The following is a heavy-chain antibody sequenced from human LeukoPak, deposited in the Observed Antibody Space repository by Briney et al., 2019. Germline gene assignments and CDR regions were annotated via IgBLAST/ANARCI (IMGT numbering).Heavy chain of an antibody. V-gene: IGHV4-34*01. Sequence: SETLSLTCAVYGGSFSGYYWSWIRQPPGKGLEWIGEINHSGSTNYNPSLKSRVTISVDTSKNQFSLKLSSVTAADTAVYYCARSPSGTYLRFDSWGQGTLVTVSS. D-gene: IGHD1-26*01. J-gene: IGHJ4*02. CDR2: INHSGST. CDR3: ARSPSGTYLRFDS. CDR1: GGSFSGYY.